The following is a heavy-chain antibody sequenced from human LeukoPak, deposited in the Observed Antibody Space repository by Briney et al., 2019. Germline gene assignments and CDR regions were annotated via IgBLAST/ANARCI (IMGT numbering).Heavy chain of an antibody. Sequence: PGGSLRLSCAASGFNFSSYGMHWVRQAAGKGLEWVTFIRYDGSNKYYADSVKGRFTISRDNSKNTLYLQMNSLRAEDTAVYYCAKYDSSGYDYYYYMDVWGKGTTVTISS. V-gene: IGHV3-30*02. D-gene: IGHD3-22*01. J-gene: IGHJ6*03. CDR3: AKYDSSGYDYYYYMDV. CDR2: IRYDGSNK. CDR1: GFNFSSYG.